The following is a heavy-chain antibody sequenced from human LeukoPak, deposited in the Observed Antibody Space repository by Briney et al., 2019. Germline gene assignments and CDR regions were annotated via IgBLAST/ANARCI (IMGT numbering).Heavy chain of an antibody. Sequence: SVKVSSKASGGTFSSYAISWVRQAPGQGLEWMGRIIPILGIANYAQKFQGRVTITADKSTSTAYMELSSLRSEDTAVYYCASGGITMVRGVLPVYGMDVWGQGTTVTVSS. CDR1: GGTFSSYA. V-gene: IGHV1-69*04. D-gene: IGHD3-10*01. CDR2: IIPILGIA. CDR3: ASGGITMVRGVLPVYGMDV. J-gene: IGHJ6*02.